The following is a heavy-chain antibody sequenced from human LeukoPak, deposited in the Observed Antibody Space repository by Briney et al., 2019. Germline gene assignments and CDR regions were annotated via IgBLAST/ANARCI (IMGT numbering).Heavy chain of an antibody. CDR1: GGSFSGYY. D-gene: IGHD3-22*01. V-gene: IGHV4-34*01. J-gene: IGHJ4*02. Sequence: PSETLSLTCAVYGGSFSGYYWSWIRQPPGKGLEWIGEINHSGSTNYNPSLKSRVTISVDTSKNQFSLKLSSVTAADTAVYYCARESVYYYDSSGLDYWGQGTLVTVSS. CDR3: ARESVYYYDSSGLDY. CDR2: INHSGST.